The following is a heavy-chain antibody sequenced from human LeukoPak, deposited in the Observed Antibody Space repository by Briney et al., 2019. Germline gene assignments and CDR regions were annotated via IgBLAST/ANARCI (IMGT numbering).Heavy chain of an antibody. CDR3: ARASDPWLQLT. Sequence: PGGSLRLSCAASGFTFSNYWMIWVRQAPVKGLEWLGNIKQDGSEKRYADSVRGRFSISRDNAQTSLYLQMTRLRAEDTAVYYCARASDPWLQLTWGQGTLVTVSS. D-gene: IGHD5-24*01. CDR2: IKQDGSEK. CDR1: GFTFSNYW. V-gene: IGHV3-7*05. J-gene: IGHJ5*02.